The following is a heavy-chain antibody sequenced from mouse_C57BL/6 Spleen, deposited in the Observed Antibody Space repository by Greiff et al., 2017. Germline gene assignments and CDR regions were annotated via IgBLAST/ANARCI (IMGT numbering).Heavy chain of an antibody. Sequence: VQLQQSGAELVMPGASVKLSCKASGYTFTSYWMHWVKQRPGQGLEWIGEIDPSDSYTNYNQKFKGKSTLTVDKSSSTAYMQLSSLTSEDSAVYYCARGTGTSGTWFAYWGQGTLVTVSA. D-gene: IGHD4-1*01. J-gene: IGHJ3*01. CDR3: ARGTGTSGTWFAY. CDR1: GYTFTSYW. V-gene: IGHV1-69*01. CDR2: IDPSDSYT.